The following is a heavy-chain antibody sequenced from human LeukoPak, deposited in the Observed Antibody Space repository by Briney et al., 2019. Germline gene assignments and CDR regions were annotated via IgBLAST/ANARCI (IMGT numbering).Heavy chain of an antibody. Sequence: PGGSLRLSCAASGFTFSSYAMSWVRQAPGKGLEWVSAISGSGGSTYYADSVKGRFTISGDNSKNTLYLQMNSLRAEDTAVYYCAKVPVAAAAPYYFDYWGQGTLVTVSS. D-gene: IGHD6-13*01. CDR2: ISGSGGST. V-gene: IGHV3-23*01. CDR3: AKVPVAAAAPYYFDY. J-gene: IGHJ4*02. CDR1: GFTFSSYA.